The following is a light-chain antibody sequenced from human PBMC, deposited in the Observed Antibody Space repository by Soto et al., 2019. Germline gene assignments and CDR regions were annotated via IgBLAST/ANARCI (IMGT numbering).Light chain of an antibody. CDR1: NSNIGSNT. CDR3: ASWDDRLNGPV. Sequence: QSVLTQPPSASGTPGQRVTISCSGSNSNIGSNTVNWYQHLPGTAPKLLIHSDNQRVSGVPDRLSGSKSGTSASLAISGLQSEDEANYYCASWDDRLNGPVFGGGTKVTVL. V-gene: IGLV1-44*01. J-gene: IGLJ2*01. CDR2: SDN.